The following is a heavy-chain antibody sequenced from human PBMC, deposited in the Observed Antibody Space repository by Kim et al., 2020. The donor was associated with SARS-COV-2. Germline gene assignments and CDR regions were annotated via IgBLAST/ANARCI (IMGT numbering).Heavy chain of an antibody. V-gene: IGHV4-39*01. Sequence: SETLSLTCTVSGGSISSSSYYWGWIRQPPGKGLEWIGSIYYSGSTYYNPSLKSRVTISVDTSKNQFSLKLSSVTAADTAVYYCARLDLFGATDYGMDVWGQGTTVTVSS. CDR2: IYYSGST. D-gene: IGHD3-16*01. CDR1: GGSISSSSYY. CDR3: ARLDLFGATDYGMDV. J-gene: IGHJ6*02.